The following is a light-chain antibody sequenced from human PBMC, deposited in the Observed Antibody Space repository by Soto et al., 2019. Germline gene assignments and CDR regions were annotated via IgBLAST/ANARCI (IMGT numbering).Light chain of an antibody. CDR3: QQRSNWPIT. CDR2: DAS. Sequence: DIVLTQSPATLSVSPGERATLSCRASQSVSSNLAWYQQKPGQAPRLLIYDASNRATGIPARFSGSGSGTDFTLTISRLEPEDFAVYYCQQRSNWPITFGQGTRLEIK. CDR1: QSVSSN. J-gene: IGKJ5*01. V-gene: IGKV3-11*01.